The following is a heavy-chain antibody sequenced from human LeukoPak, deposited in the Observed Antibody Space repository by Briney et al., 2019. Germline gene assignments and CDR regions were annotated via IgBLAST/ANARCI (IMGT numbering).Heavy chain of an antibody. CDR1: GGTFISYA. D-gene: IGHD5-24*01. CDR3: ARLNPHKRATIGWFDY. J-gene: IGHJ4*02. V-gene: IGHV1-69*05. CDR2: IIPIFGTA. Sequence: GASVKVSCKASGGTFISYAISWVRQAPGQGLEWMGGIIPIFGTANYAQKFQGRVTITTDESTSTAYMQLSSLRSEDTAVYYCARLNPHKRATIGWFDYWGQGTLVTVSS.